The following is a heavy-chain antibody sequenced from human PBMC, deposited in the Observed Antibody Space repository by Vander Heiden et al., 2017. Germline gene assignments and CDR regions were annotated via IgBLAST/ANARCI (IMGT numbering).Heavy chain of an antibody. Sequence: QVQLVLSGVEMKTPGALVKVFCKASGYTFTSYGISWVRQAPGEGLEWMGWISGYNGGTNYAQKFQGRVTMTTDTSTTTAYMELRSLRSDDRAVYYCARDPLTDWNGGSDAFDIWGQGTMVTVSS. J-gene: IGHJ3*02. CDR2: ISGYNGGT. D-gene: IGHD1-1*01. CDR3: ARDPLTDWNGGSDAFDI. V-gene: IGHV1-18*01. CDR1: GYTFTSYG.